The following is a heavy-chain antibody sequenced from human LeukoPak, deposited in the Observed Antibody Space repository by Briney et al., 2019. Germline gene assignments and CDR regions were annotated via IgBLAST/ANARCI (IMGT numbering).Heavy chain of an antibody. V-gene: IGHV3-21*04. CDR2: ISSSNHYI. CDR3: ARVSLDYYGMDV. Sequence: GGSLRLSCVASGFAFRNFSMKWVRQAPGKGLEWVASISSSNHYIFYSDSVKGRFTISRDNAKNSLYLQMNSLRAEDTAVYYCARVSLDYYGMDVWGQGTTVTVSS. J-gene: IGHJ6*02. CDR1: GFAFRNFS. D-gene: IGHD2/OR15-2a*01.